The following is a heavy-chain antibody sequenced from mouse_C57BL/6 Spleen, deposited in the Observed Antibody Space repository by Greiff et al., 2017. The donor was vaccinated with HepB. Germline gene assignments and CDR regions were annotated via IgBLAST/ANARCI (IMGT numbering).Heavy chain of an antibody. D-gene: IGHD2-5*01. CDR3: TRPYYSMFDY. V-gene: IGHV1-15*01. J-gene: IGHJ2*01. CDR1: GYTFTDYE. Sequence: VQLQQSGAELVRPGASVTLSCKASGYTFTDYEMHWVKQTPVHGLEWIGAIDPETGGTAYNQKFKGKAILTADKSSSTAYMELRSLTSEDSAVYYCTRPYYSMFDYWGQGTTLTVSS. CDR2: IDPETGGT.